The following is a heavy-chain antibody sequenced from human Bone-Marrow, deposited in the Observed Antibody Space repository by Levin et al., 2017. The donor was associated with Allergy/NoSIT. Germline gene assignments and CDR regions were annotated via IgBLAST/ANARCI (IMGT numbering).Heavy chain of an antibody. J-gene: IGHJ4*02. CDR1: GYTFTNYW. Sequence: PGESLKISCKTSGYTFTNYWIGWVRQMPGKGLEWMGIINPADSDARYSPSFQGQVTMSADKSISTAYLQWSSLKASDTAMYYCSRPTDYYGHFDYRGQGALVTVSS. D-gene: IGHD3-10*01. V-gene: IGHV5-51*01. CDR2: INPADSDA. CDR3: SRPTDYYGHFDY.